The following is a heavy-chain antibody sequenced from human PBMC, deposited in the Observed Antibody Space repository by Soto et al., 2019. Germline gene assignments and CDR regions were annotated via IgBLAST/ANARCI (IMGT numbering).Heavy chain of an antibody. CDR3: ATSPADRGWFSYFDY. J-gene: IGHJ4*02. D-gene: IGHD3-10*01. V-gene: IGHV3-30*14. CDR2: IAYDGRNK. Sequence: GGSLRLSCAASGFPFSSYAMHWVRQAPGKGLEWVAVIAYDGRNKYYADSVKGRFTISRDNSKSTVYLQMNSLRAEDTGIYYCATSPADRGWFSYFDYWGQGTLVTVSS. CDR1: GFPFSSYA.